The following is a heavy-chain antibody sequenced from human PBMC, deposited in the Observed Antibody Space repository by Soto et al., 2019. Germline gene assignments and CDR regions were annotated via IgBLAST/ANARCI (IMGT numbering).Heavy chain of an antibody. V-gene: IGHV3-48*01. D-gene: IGHD6-13*01. CDR2: ISSSSSSI. J-gene: IGHJ6*03. Sequence: PGGSLRLSCAASGFTFSSYSMNWVRQAPGKGLEWVSYISSSSSSIYYADSVKGRFTISRDNAKNTLYLQMNSLRAEDTAVYYFSKDGYSRYQDPPPYYYYMDVWGKGTTVTVSS. CDR3: SKDGYSRYQDPPPYYYYMDV. CDR1: GFTFSSYS.